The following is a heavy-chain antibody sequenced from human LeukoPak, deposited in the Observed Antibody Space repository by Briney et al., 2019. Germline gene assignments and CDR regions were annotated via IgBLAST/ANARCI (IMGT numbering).Heavy chain of an antibody. CDR3: SKRDIVAGVVDR. CDR1: GFSFSTYA. CDR2: ISDNGVYA. Sequence: PGGSLRLSCSASGFSFSTYALGWFRQAPGTGSEWFSIISDNGVYAYYADSVKGRFTISRDNSKDTLYLQMNSLRAEDTAVYYCSKRDIVAGVVDRWGQGALVTVSS. D-gene: IGHD5-12*01. J-gene: IGHJ4*02. V-gene: IGHV3-23*01.